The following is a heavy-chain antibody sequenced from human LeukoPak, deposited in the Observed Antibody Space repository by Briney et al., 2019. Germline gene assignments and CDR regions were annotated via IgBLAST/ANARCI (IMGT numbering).Heavy chain of an antibody. V-gene: IGHV4-30-2*01. CDR2: IYHSGST. CDR1: GGSISSGGYY. CDR3: ARVRSYYDSSGYSDY. J-gene: IGHJ4*02. D-gene: IGHD3-22*01. Sequence: SQTLSLTCTVSGGSISSGGYYWSWIRQPPGKGLEWIGYIYHSGSTYYNPSLKSRVTISVDRSKNQFSLKLSSVTAADTAVYYCARVRSYYDSSGYSDYWGQGNLVTVSS.